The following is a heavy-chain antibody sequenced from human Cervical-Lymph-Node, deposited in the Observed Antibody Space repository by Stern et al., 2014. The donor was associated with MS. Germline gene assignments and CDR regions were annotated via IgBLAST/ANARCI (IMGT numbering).Heavy chain of an antibody. CDR2: IFPVFGTP. CDR3: ALSSETSDRWYSLGYDL. D-gene: IGHD6-13*01. J-gene: IGHJ5*02. CDR1: GGTFSNIT. Sequence: QMQLVQSGAEVTKPGSSLTVSCKASGGTFSNITSSLDRQAPRQGLEWMGGIFPVFGTPTYAQEFRGRVTITADVSTSTVYMELSSLRSDDTAVYYCALSSETSDRWYSLGYDLWGQGTLVTVSS. V-gene: IGHV1-69*01.